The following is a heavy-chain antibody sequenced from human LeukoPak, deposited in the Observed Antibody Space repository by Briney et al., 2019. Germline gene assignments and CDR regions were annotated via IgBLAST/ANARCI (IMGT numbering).Heavy chain of an antibody. CDR2: INPNSGGT. V-gene: IGHV1-2*02. D-gene: IGHD3-22*01. CDR3: ARSASWAYYYDSSGYYYIDY. J-gene: IGHJ4*02. CDR1: GYTFTGYY. Sequence: ASVKVSCKASGYTFTGYYMHWVRQAPGQGLEWMGWINPNSGGTNYAQKFQGRVTMARDTSISTAYMELSSLRSEDTAVYYCARSASWAYYYDSSGYYYIDYWGQGTLVTVSS.